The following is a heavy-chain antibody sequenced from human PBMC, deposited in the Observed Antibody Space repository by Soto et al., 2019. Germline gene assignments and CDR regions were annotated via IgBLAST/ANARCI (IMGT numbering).Heavy chain of an antibody. Sequence: PSETLSLTCTVSGGSISSSSYYWGWIRQPPGKGLEWIGSIYYSGSTYYNPSLKSRVTISVDTSKNQFSLKLSSVTAADTAVYYCARDSAAAGKRGNWFDPWGQGTLVTVSS. CDR1: GGSISSSSYY. CDR3: ARDSAAAGKRGNWFDP. CDR2: IYYSGST. V-gene: IGHV4-39*07. D-gene: IGHD6-13*01. J-gene: IGHJ5*02.